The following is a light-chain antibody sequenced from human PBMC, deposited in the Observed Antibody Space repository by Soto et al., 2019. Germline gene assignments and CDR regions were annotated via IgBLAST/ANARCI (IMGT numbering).Light chain of an antibody. CDR3: QQYNNWPPWT. CDR2: GAS. Sequence: EIVMTQSPATLSVSPGERATLSCRASQSVSSNLAWYQQKPGQALRLLIYGASTRATGIPARFSGSGSGTEFTLTISSLQSEEFAVYYCQQYNNWPPWTFGQGTKVEIK. J-gene: IGKJ1*01. V-gene: IGKV3-15*01. CDR1: QSVSSN.